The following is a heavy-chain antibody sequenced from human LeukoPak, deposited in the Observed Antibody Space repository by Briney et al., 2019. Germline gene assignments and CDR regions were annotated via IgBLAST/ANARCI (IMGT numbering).Heavy chain of an antibody. CDR1: GGSIISGAYY. CDR3: AGDSGNSAFDY. Sequence: SETLSLTCTVSGGSIISGAYYWSWIRQHPGKGLEWIAYVHYSGSTYYNPSLKSRFTISVDTSQTQFSLKLRSVTAADTAVYYCAGDSGNSAFDYWGQGTLVTVSS. D-gene: IGHD4-23*01. CDR2: VHYSGST. J-gene: IGHJ4*02. V-gene: IGHV4-31*03.